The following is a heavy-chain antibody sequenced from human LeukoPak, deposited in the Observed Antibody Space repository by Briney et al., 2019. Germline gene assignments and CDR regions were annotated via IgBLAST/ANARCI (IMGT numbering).Heavy chain of an antibody. J-gene: IGHJ3*02. CDR1: GFTLSSYS. D-gene: IGHD3-22*01. CDR3: ARDSLESNYYDSSGYTDAFDI. Sequence: GGSLRLSCAASGFTLSSYSMNWVRQAPGKGLEWVSSISSSSSYIYYADSVKGRFTISRDNAKNSLYLQMNSLRAEDTAVYYFARDSLESNYYDSSGYTDAFDIWGQRTMVNVFS. CDR2: ISSSSSYI. V-gene: IGHV3-21*01.